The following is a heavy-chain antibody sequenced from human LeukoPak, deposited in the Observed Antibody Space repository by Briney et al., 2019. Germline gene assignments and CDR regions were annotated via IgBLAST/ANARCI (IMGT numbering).Heavy chain of an antibody. Sequence: GGSLRLSCAASGNYWMHWVRQAPGKGLVWVSHINSDGSWTSYADSVKGRFTISKDNAKNTVYLQMNNLRAEDTAIYYCARSIPYGTTWYGRSDYWGQGTLVTVSS. CDR2: INSDGSWT. J-gene: IGHJ4*02. D-gene: IGHD6-13*01. CDR1: GNYW. V-gene: IGHV3-74*01. CDR3: ARSIPYGTTWYGRSDY.